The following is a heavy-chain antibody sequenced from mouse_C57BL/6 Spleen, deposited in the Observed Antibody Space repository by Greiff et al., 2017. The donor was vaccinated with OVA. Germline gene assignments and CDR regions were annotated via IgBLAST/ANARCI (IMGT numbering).Heavy chain of an antibody. CDR1: GYTFTSYW. D-gene: IGHD3-3*01. V-gene: IGHV1-69*01. CDR3: AIERDWKYFDY. CDR2: IDPSDSYT. Sequence: QVQLQQPGAELVMPGASVKLSCKASGYTFTSYWMHWVKQRPGQGLEWIGEIDPSDSYTNYNQKFKGKSTLTVDKSSSTAYMQLSSLTSEDSAVYYWAIERDWKYFDYWGQGTTLTVSS. J-gene: IGHJ2*01.